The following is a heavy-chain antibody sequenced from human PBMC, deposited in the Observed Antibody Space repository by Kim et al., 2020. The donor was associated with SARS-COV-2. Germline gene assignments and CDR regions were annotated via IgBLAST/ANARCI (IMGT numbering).Heavy chain of an antibody. CDR2: IKSKTDGGTT. V-gene: IGHV3-15*01. CDR3: TTDLGGGAYCGGDCYLGDAFDI. J-gene: IGHJ3*02. Sequence: PGGSLRLSCAASGFTFSNAWMSWVRQAPGKGLEWVGRIKSKTDGGTTDYAAPVKGRFTISRDDSKNTLYLQMNSLKTEDTAVYYCTTDLGGGAYCGGDCYLGDAFDIWGQGTMVTVSS. CDR1: GFTFSNAW. D-gene: IGHD2-21*02.